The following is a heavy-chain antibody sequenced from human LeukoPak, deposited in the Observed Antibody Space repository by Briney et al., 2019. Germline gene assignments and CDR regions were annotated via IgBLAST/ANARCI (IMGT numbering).Heavy chain of an antibody. CDR3: ARIGVAAAGTWVEAFDI. V-gene: IGHV1-2*02. CDR2: INPNSGGT. D-gene: IGHD6-13*01. J-gene: IGHJ3*02. Sequence: ASVKVSCKASGYTFSGYYMHWVRQAPGQGLEWMGWINPNSGGTNYAQKFQGRVTMTRDTSISTAYMELSRRRSDDTAVYYCARIGVAAAGTWVEAFDIWGQGTMVTVSS. CDR1: GYTFSGYY.